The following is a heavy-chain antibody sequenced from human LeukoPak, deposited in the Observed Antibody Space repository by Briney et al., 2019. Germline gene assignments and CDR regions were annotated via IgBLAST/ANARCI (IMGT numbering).Heavy chain of an antibody. V-gene: IGHV1-18*01. CDR3: AREYYGSGSYYDGYYFDF. J-gene: IGHJ4*02. CDR2: ISAYNGNA. CDR1: GYTFTSYG. D-gene: IGHD3-10*01. Sequence: ASVKVSCKASGYTFTSYGISWVRQAPGQGLEWMGWISAYNGNANYAQKLQGRVTMTTDTSTSTAYMELRSLRSDDTAVYYCAREYYGSGSYYDGYYFDFWGQGTLVTVSS.